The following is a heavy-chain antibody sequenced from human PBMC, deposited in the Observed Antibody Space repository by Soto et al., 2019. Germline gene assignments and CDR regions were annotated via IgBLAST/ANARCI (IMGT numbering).Heavy chain of an antibody. Sequence: PGGSLRLSCAASGFTVSSNYMSWVRQAPGKGLEWVSVIYSGGSTYYADSVKGRFTISRDNSKNTLYLQMNSLRAEDTAVYYCARVQYDSSGSRPGYWGQGTLVTVSS. CDR3: ARVQYDSSGSRPGY. J-gene: IGHJ4*02. V-gene: IGHV3-53*01. D-gene: IGHD3-22*01. CDR2: IYSGGST. CDR1: GFTVSSNY.